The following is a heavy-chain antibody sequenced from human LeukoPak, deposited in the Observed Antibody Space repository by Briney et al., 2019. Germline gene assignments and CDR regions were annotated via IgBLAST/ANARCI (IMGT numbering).Heavy chain of an antibody. CDR1: GFPFRNYA. V-gene: IGHV3-23*01. CDR2: ISGRGGST. CDR3: AKGAGFYYDSSGYYRYLDF. D-gene: IGHD3-22*01. J-gene: IGHJ4*02. Sequence: GSLRLSCAASGFPFRNYAMSWVRQAPGKGLEWVSVISGRGGSTYYGDSVKGRFTISRDNSKNTLYLQMNSLRAEDTAVYYCAKGAGFYYDSSGYYRYLDFWGQGTLVSVSS.